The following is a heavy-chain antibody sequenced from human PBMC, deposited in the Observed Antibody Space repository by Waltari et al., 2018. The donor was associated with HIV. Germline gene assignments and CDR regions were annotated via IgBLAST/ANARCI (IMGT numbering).Heavy chain of an antibody. Sequence: EVQLVESGGGLVQPGGSLRLSCAASGFTFSSYWMSWVRQAPGKGLEWVAKIKQDGSEIYYLDSVKGRFTISRDNAKNSLYLQMNSLRAEDTAVYFCARRGGRSSPLGYWGQGTLVTVSS. CDR2: IKQDGSEI. J-gene: IGHJ4*02. CDR3: ARRGGRSSPLGY. V-gene: IGHV3-7*01. D-gene: IGHD6-13*01. CDR1: GFTFSSYW.